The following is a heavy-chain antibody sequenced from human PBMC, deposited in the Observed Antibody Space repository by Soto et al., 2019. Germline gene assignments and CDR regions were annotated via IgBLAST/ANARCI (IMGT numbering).Heavy chain of an antibody. CDR3: ARSRRGAYSSGWYSPSGYYNYGIDV. J-gene: IGHJ6*02. D-gene: IGHD6-19*01. Sequence: GESLKISCEGSEYIFTSYWIGWVRPLPGKGLEWMGNIYPGDSDTRYSPSFQGQVIISADKSISTAYLQWTSLKASDTAMYYCARSRRGAYSSGWYSPSGYYNYGIDVWGQGTKVSVSS. CDR1: EYIFTSYW. V-gene: IGHV5-51*01. CDR2: IYPGDSDT.